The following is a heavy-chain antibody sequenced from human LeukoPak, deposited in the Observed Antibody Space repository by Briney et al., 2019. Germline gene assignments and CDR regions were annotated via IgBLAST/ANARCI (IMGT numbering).Heavy chain of an antibody. Sequence: PGGSLRLSCAASGFTFSNAWMSWVRQAPGKGLEWVGRIKSKTDGGTTDYAAPVKGRFTISRDDSKNTLYLQTNSLKTEDTAVYYCTTEQYYDFWSGYYWDFDYWGQGTLVTVSS. V-gene: IGHV3-15*01. J-gene: IGHJ4*02. CDR2: IKSKTDGGTT. D-gene: IGHD3-3*01. CDR1: GFTFSNAW. CDR3: TTEQYYDFWSGYYWDFDY.